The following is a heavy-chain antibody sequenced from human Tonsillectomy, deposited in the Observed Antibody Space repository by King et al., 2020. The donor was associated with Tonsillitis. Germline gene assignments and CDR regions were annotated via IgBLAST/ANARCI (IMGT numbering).Heavy chain of an antibody. J-gene: IGHJ5*02. CDR3: ASRGYAVVPT. Sequence: QLQESGPGLVKPSETLSLTCTVSGDSISSSSYYWAWIRQPPGKGLEWIGSIYYGGTTYYNPSLKSRVTISVDPSKNQFSLKVNSVSGSDTAIYYCASRGYAVVPTWGQGTLVAVSS. CDR1: GDSISSSSYY. CDR2: IYYGGTT. D-gene: IGHD2-21*01. V-gene: IGHV4-39*01.